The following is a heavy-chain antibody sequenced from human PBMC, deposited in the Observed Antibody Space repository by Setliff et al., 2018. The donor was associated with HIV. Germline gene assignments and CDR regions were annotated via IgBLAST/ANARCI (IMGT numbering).Heavy chain of an antibody. J-gene: IGHJ4*02. V-gene: IGHV4-38-2*02. Sequence: PSETLSLTCTVSGYSIRGGFYWGWIRQPPGKGLEWIGSLSHYGSTYYNPSLKNRVLMSLDTSKNQLSLRLSSVTAADTAIYFCARRGGGNYQTLYYFDYWGQGRLVTVSS. CDR3: ARRGGGNYQTLYYFDY. CDR1: GYSIRGGFY. D-gene: IGHD3-10*01. CDR2: LSHYGST.